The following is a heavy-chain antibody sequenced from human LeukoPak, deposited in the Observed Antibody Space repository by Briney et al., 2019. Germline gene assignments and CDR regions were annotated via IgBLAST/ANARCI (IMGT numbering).Heavy chain of an antibody. D-gene: IGHD3-10*01. CDR1: GFTFSTYW. CDR2: INQDGSEK. Sequence: GGPLRLSCAASGFTFSTYWMSWFRQAPGKGLKGVPTINQDGSEKYYVDSMKGRFTISRDNAKNSLYLQMNSLRAEDTAVYHCARMYYYASGYYYMDVWGKGTTVTVSS. V-gene: IGHV3-7*01. J-gene: IGHJ6*03. CDR3: ARMYYYASGYYYMDV.